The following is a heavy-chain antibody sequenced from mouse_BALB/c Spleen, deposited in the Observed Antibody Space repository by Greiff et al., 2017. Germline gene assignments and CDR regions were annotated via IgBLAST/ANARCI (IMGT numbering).Heavy chain of an antibody. CDR1: GYSITSDYA. D-gene: IGHD1-2*01. CDR2: ISYSGST. J-gene: IGHJ2*01. Sequence: EVHLVESGPGLVKPSQSLSLTCTVTGYSITSDYAWNWIRQFPGNKLEWMGYISYSGSTSYNPSLKSRISITRDTSKNQFFLQLNSVTTEDTATYYCAREGDYGLGPYYFDYWGQGTTLTVSS. V-gene: IGHV3-2*02. CDR3: AREGDYGLGPYYFDY.